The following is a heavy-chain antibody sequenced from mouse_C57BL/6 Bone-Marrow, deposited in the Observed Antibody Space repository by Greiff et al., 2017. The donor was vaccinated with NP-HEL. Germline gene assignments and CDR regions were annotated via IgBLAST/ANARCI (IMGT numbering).Heavy chain of an antibody. V-gene: IGHV1-81*01. CDR2: IYPRSGNT. D-gene: IGHD2-5*01. Sequence: QVQLQQSGAELARPGASVKLSCKASGYTFTSYGISWVKQRTGQGLEWIGEIYPRSGNTYYNEKFKGKATLTADKSSSTAYMELRSLTSEDSAVYFCARDSNTPAYWGQGTLVTVSA. CDR1: GYTFTSYG. CDR3: ARDSNTPAY. J-gene: IGHJ3*01.